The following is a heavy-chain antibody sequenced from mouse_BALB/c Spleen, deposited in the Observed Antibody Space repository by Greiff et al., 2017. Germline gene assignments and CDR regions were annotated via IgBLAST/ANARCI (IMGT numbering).Heavy chain of an antibody. CDR1: GFSLTSYG. Sequence: QVQLKESGPGLVAPSQSLSITCTVSGFSLTSYGVHWVRQPPGKGLEWLGVIWAGGSTNYNSALMSRLSISKDNSKSQVFLKMNSLQTDDTAMYYRAREYGNYWYFDVWGAGTTVTVSS. CDR2: IWAGGST. V-gene: IGHV2-9*02. CDR3: AREYGNYWYFDV. D-gene: IGHD2-1*01. J-gene: IGHJ1*01.